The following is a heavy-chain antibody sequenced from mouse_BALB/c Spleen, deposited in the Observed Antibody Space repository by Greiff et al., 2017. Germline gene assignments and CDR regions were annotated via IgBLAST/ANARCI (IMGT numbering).Heavy chain of an antibody. V-gene: IGHV5-4*02. CDR1: GFTFSDYY. Sequence: EVKVVESGGGLVKPGGSLKLSCAASGFTFSDYYMYWVRQTPEKRLEWVATISDGGSYTYYPDSVKGRFTISRDNAKNNLYLQMSSLKSEDTAMYYCARGQGYWYFDVWGAGTTVTVSS. CDR2: ISDGGSYT. CDR3: ARGQGYWYFDV. J-gene: IGHJ1*01.